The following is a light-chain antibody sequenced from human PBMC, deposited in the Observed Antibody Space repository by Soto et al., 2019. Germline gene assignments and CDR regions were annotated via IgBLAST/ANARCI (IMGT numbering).Light chain of an antibody. V-gene: IGLV7-43*01. CDR3: LLYYGGGVV. CDR1: AGAVTSGYY. J-gene: IGLJ2*01. CDR2: STT. Sequence: QAVVTQEPSLIVSPGGTVTLTCASSAGAVTSGYYPNWFQQKPGQPPRALIYSTTYKHSWTPARFSGSLLGGKAALTLSGVQPEDEADYYCLLYYGGGVVFGGGTKLTVL.